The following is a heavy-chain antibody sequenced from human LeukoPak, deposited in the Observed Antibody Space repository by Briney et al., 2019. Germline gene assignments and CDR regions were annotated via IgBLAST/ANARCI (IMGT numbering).Heavy chain of an antibody. CDR2: MNPNNGDS. V-gene: IGHV1-8*03. D-gene: IGHD6-25*01. J-gene: IGHJ4*02. CDR3: ARTTPFTASGYDH. Sequence: ASVKVSCKASGYTFTNYHINWVRQATGQGLEWMGWMNPNNGDSGCAQKFQSRVTITRDTSISTSYMELRSLRSDDTAVYFCARTTPFTASGYDHWGQGTLVTVSS. CDR1: GYTFTNYH.